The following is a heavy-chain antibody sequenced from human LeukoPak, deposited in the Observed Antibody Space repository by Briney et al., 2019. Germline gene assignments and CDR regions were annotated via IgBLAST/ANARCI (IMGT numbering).Heavy chain of an antibody. CDR3: ARDRGGIAAAGTMVDY. CDR1: GGSISSGSYY. J-gene: IGHJ4*02. Sequence: SETLSLTCTVSGGSISSGSYYWSWIRQPAGKGLEWIGRIYTSGSTNYNPSLKSRVTISVDTSKNQFSLKLSSVTAADTAVYYCARDRGGIAAAGTMVDYWGQGTLVTVSS. V-gene: IGHV4-61*02. D-gene: IGHD6-13*01. CDR2: IYTSGST.